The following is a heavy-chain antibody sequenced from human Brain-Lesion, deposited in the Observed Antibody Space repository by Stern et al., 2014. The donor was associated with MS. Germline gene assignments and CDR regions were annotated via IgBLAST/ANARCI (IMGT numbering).Heavy chain of an antibody. D-gene: IGHD5/OR15-5a*01. V-gene: IGHV3-66*02. CDR1: GFTVSNYS. CDR2: IYTSGNT. Sequence: VQLVESGGGLVQPGGSLRLSCAASGFTVSNYSMSWVRQAPRKGLEWVSIIYTSGNTYYADSVRGRFVISRDKSKSTLYLQMDSLRPEDTAVYYCARDRVSTVTTYYFDSWGQGTRVTVSS. CDR3: ARDRVSTVTTYYFDS. J-gene: IGHJ4*02.